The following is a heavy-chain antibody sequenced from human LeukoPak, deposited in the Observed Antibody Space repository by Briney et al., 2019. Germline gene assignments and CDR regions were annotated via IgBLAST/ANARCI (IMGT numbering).Heavy chain of an antibody. Sequence: ASVKVSCKASGYTFTNNCINWVRQAPGQGLEWMGWISAYDGNTNFAQKFQGRVTMTRDTSTSTAYMELRSLTSDDTAVYYCARDRSGSGWLPHYWGQGTLVTVSS. CDR3: ARDRSGSGWLPHY. D-gene: IGHD6-19*01. CDR1: GYTFTNNC. V-gene: IGHV1-18*01. J-gene: IGHJ4*02. CDR2: ISAYDGNT.